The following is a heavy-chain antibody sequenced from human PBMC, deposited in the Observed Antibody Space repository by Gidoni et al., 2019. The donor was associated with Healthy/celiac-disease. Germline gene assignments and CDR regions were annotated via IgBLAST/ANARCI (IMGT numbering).Heavy chain of an antibody. D-gene: IGHD4-17*01. CDR3: AKDKLDDYGDYGGYDY. CDR1: GFTFDDYA. Sequence: EVQLVDSGGGLVQPGWSLRHFCVSSGFTFDDYAMHWFRQAPGKGLEWGSGISWNSGSVGYAESVKGRFTISRDNAKNSLYLQMNSLRAEDTALYYWAKDKLDDYGDYGGYDYWGQGTLVTVSS. J-gene: IGHJ4*02. CDR2: ISWNSGSV. V-gene: IGHV3-9*01.